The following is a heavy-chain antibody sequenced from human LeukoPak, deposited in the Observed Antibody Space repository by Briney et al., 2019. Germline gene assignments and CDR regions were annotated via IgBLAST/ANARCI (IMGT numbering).Heavy chain of an antibody. CDR1: GGSISSYY. Sequence: SETLSLTCTVSGGSISSYYWSWIRQPAGKGLEWIGRIYTSGSTNYNPSLKGRVTMSVDTSKNQFSLKLSSVTAADTAVYYCARSGYDILTGQSFNLFDPWGQGTLVTVSS. J-gene: IGHJ5*02. V-gene: IGHV4-4*07. CDR2: IYTSGST. CDR3: ARSGYDILTGQSFNLFDP. D-gene: IGHD3-9*01.